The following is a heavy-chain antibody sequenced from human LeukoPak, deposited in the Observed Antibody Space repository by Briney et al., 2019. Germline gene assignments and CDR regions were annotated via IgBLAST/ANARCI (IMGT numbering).Heavy chain of an antibody. CDR3: ARSVRGHYYYYMDV. J-gene: IGHJ6*03. Sequence: PSETLSLTCTVSGGSISSYYWSWIRQPPGKGLEWIGYIYYSGSTNYNPSLKSRVTISVDTSKNQFSLKLSSVTAADTAVYYCARSVRGHYYYYMDVWGKGTTVTVSS. CDR2: IYYSGST. V-gene: IGHV4-59*01. CDR1: GGSISSYY. D-gene: IGHD3-10*01.